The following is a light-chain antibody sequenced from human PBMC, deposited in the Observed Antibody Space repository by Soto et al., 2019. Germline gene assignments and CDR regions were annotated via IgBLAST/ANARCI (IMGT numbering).Light chain of an antibody. CDR3: QQYITSPRT. J-gene: IGKJ1*01. CDR1: QNVSAAY. CDR2: GAS. V-gene: IGKV3-20*01. Sequence: EIVLTQSPGTLSLSPGERATLSCRASQNVSAAYLAWYQQKPGQAPRLLIYGASSRATGIPDRFSGIGSGTDFTLTISRLEPEDFVVYYCQQYITSPRTFGPGTKVDSK.